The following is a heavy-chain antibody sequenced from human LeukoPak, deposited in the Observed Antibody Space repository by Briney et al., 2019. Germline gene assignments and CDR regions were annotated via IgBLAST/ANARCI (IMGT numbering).Heavy chain of an antibody. CDR1: GGSISSTTYY. CDR3: ARHRRHYDILTGYYAGHFDI. D-gene: IGHD3-9*01. Sequence: SETLSLTCSVSGGSISSTTYYWGWIRQPPGKGLEWIGSMSFIGSTYYNPSLKSRVTISVHMSKNHFSLKLSSVTAADTAVYYCARHRRHYDILTGYYAGHFDIWGQGIMVTVSS. J-gene: IGHJ3*02. V-gene: IGHV4-39*01. CDR2: MSFIGST.